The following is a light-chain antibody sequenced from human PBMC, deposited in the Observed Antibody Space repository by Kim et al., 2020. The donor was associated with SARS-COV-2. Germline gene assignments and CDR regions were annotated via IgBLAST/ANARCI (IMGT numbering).Light chain of an antibody. V-gene: IGLV2-14*03. Sequence: GHSITISCTGTSSDVGGYNYVSWYQHQPGKAPKLMIYDVTERPSGVSNRFSGSKSGNTASLTISGLQAEDEAEYYCSSYATSSPYVFGTGTKVTVL. J-gene: IGLJ1*01. CDR3: SSYATSSPYV. CDR2: DVT. CDR1: SSDVGGYNY.